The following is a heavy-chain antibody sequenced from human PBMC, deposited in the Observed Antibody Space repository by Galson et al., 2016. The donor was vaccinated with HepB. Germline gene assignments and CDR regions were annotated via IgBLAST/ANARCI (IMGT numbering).Heavy chain of an antibody. CDR2: ISSDGGSQ. CDR1: GFTFKSFA. CDR3: ARGQTPTIIPNAFTLDY. D-gene: IGHD5-24*01. J-gene: IGHJ4*02. Sequence: SLRLSCAASGFTFKSFAFHWVRQAPGKATEWLAVISSDGGSQFYADSVRGRFTIARDNSKTTLFLPMGGLGPEDTAVYSCARGQTPTIIPNAFTLDYWGQGTLVAVSS. V-gene: IGHV3-30*14.